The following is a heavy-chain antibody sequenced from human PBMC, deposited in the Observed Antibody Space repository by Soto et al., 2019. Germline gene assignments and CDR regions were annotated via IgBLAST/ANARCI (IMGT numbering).Heavy chain of an antibody. Sequence: PGGSLRLSWAASGFTFSSYGMHWVRQAPGKGLEWVAVISYDGSNKYYADSVKGRFTISRDNSKNTLYLQMNSLRAEDTAVYYCAKDQRYYYGSGSYQNYGMDVWGQGTTVTVS. CDR2: ISYDGSNK. D-gene: IGHD3-10*01. V-gene: IGHV3-30*18. J-gene: IGHJ6*02. CDR3: AKDQRYYYGSGSYQNYGMDV. CDR1: GFTFSSYG.